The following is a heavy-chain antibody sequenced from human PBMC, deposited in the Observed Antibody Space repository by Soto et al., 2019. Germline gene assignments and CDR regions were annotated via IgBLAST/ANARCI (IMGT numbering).Heavy chain of an antibody. Sequence: ASVKVSCKASGYTFTNYAMHWVRQAPGERLEWMGWINAGNGNTKYSQKFQGRVTITRDTSAGTAYMELSSLRSEDTAVYYCARVSGWYHLDYWGQGTLVTVSS. CDR2: INAGNGNT. CDR1: GYTFTNYA. V-gene: IGHV1-3*01. CDR3: ARVSGWYHLDY. J-gene: IGHJ4*02. D-gene: IGHD6-19*01.